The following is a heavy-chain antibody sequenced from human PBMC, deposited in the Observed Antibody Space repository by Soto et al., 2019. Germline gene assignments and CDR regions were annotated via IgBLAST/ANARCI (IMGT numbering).Heavy chain of an antibody. V-gene: IGHV3-11*01. CDR2: ISKSSRAI. CDR1: GFSFSDYY. Sequence: QVQLVESGGGLVKPAGSLRLSCAASGFSFSDYYMSWIRQAPGKGLEWISYISKSSRAISYADSVKGRFTISGDNANNSLYLQLNSLRVEDTAVYYCARGGSSFFDPWGQGTLVFVSS. CDR3: ARGGSSFFDP. J-gene: IGHJ5*02. D-gene: IGHD6-13*01.